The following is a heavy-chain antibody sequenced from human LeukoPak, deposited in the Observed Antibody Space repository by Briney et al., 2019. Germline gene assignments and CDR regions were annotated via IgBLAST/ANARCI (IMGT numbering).Heavy chain of an antibody. J-gene: IGHJ4*02. D-gene: IGHD1-14*01. CDR3: ARVNSWTEEPDTSFDY. V-gene: IGHV6-1*01. CDR1: GDSVSSTRAA. Sequence: SQTLSLTCAISGDSVSSTRAAWNWIRQSPSRGLEWLGRTYYRSKWYNDYAVSVISRITINPDTSKNQFSLQLNSVTPEDTAVYYCARVNSWTEEPDTSFDYWGQGTLVIVSS. CDR2: TYYRSKWYN.